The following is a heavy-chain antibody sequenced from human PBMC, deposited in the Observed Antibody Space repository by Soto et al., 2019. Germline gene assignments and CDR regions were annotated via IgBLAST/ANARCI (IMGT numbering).Heavy chain of an antibody. CDR3: AKDSPPVDY. CDR2: ISAYNGNT. CDR1: GYTFSNYG. V-gene: IGHV1-18*01. J-gene: IGHJ4*02. Sequence: QVQLVQSGAEVKKPGASVKVSCKASGYTFSNYGISWVRQAPGQGLEWMGWISAYNGNTKYAQKLQGRVTMTTDTTKRTAYKELRSLRSDDTAVYYSAKDSPPVDYWGQGTLVTVSS. D-gene: IGHD2-15*01.